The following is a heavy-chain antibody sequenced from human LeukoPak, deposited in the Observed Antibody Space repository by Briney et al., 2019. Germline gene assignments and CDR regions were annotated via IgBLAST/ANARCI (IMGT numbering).Heavy chain of an antibody. D-gene: IGHD6-19*01. CDR1: GFTFSSYG. J-gene: IGHJ4*02. CDR3: AKDVSAVAGFW. CDR2: ISYDGSNK. Sequence: SGGSLRLSCAAPGFTFSSYGMHWVRQAPGKGLEWVAVISYDGSNKYYADSVKGRFTISRDNSKNTLYLQMNSLRAEDTAVYYCAKDVSAVAGFWWGQGTLVTVSS. V-gene: IGHV3-30*18.